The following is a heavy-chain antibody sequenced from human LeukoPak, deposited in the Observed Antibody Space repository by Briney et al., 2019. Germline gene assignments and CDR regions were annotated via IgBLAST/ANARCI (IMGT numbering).Heavy chain of an antibody. CDR3: ARDTHYSQDCSGDSCYYYYYMDV. V-gene: IGHV4-39*07. D-gene: IGHD2-15*01. CDR2: VYYSGST. Sequence: GSLRLSCAASGFTFSSYAMSWVRQAPGKGLEWIGSVYYSGSTYYNPSLKSRVTISVDTSKNQFSLNLTSVTAADTAVYYCARDTHYSQDCSGDSCYYYYYMDVWGKGTTVTVSS. CDR1: GFTFSSYA. J-gene: IGHJ6*03.